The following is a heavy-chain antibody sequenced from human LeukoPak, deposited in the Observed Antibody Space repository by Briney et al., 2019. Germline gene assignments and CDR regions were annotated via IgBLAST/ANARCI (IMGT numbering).Heavy chain of an antibody. CDR2: MSSSSSTI. J-gene: IGHJ6*03. Sequence: PGGSLRLSCAASGFTFSSYSMNWVRQAPGKGLEWVSYMSSSSSTIYYADSVKGRFTISRDNAKNSLYLQMNSLRAEDTAVYYSARDRVGGSYYNYYYYMDVWGKGTTVTVSS. CDR1: GFTFSSYS. V-gene: IGHV3-48*01. D-gene: IGHD1-26*01. CDR3: ARDRVGGSYYNYYYYMDV.